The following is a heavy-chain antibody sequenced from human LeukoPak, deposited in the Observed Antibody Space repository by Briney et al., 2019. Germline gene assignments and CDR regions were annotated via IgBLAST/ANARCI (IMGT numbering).Heavy chain of an antibody. V-gene: IGHV1-69*04. CDR1: GGTFSSYA. CDR3: ARNRRWLLEDN. CDR2: IIPILGIA. D-gene: IGHD3-22*01. J-gene: IGHJ4*02. Sequence: GASVKVSCKASGGTFSSYAISWVRQAPGQGLEWMGRIIPILGIANYAQKLQGRVTITADKSTSTAYMELSSLRSEDTAVYYCARNRRWLLEDNWGQGTLVTVSS.